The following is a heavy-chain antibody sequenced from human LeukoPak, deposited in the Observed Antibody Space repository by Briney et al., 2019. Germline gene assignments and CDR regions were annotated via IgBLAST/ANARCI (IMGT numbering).Heavy chain of an antibody. D-gene: IGHD3-22*01. Sequence: PSETLSLTCTVSGGSISSYYWSWIRQPPGKGLEWIGYIYYSGSTNYNPSHKSRVTISVDTSKNRFSLRLSSVTAADTAVYYCARDLVIGGAFDIWGQGTMVTVSS. J-gene: IGHJ3*02. V-gene: IGHV4-59*01. CDR3: ARDLVIGGAFDI. CDR1: GGSISSYY. CDR2: IYYSGST.